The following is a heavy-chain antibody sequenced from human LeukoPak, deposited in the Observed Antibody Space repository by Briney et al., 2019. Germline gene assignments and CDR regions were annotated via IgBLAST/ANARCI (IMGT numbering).Heavy chain of an antibody. D-gene: IGHD2-2*01. CDR3: ARVPYSGYQLLPPL. CDR2: IYSGGST. V-gene: IGHV3-53*04. CDR1: GFAFHTYW. Sequence: PGGSLRLSCAASGFAFHTYWMTWVRQAPGKGLEWVSVIYSGGSTYYADSVKGRFTISRHNSKNTLYLQMNSLRAEDTAVYYCARVPYSGYQLLPPLWGQGTLVTVSS. J-gene: IGHJ4*02.